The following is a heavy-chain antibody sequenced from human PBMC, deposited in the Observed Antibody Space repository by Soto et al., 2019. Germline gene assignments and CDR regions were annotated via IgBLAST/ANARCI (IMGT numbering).Heavy chain of an antibody. CDR2: IFYSGST. J-gene: IGHJ5*02. CDR3: ARQPTTGDTDLWFDP. V-gene: IGHV4-39*01. CDR1: GGSISTSRSY. Sequence: QLQLLESGPGLVKASETLSLTCNVSGGSISTSRSYWAWIRQPPGKGLEWLANIFYSGSTYYNPSLASQVTVYVDTSKNEFSLKLRSVTAADTAVYCCARQPTTGDTDLWFDPWGQGTLVTVSS. D-gene: IGHD2-21*01.